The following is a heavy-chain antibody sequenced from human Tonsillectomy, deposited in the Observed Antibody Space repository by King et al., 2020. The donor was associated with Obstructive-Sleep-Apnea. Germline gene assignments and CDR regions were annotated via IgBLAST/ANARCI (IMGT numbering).Heavy chain of an antibody. CDR2: IWNDGSKK. V-gene: IGHV3-33*06. D-gene: IGHD6-25*01. CDR3: AQDLNPLWARGGLDV. J-gene: IGHJ6*02. CDR1: GFTFSSYG. Sequence: QVQLVESGGGVVQPGRSLRLSCTASGFTFSSYGMHWVRKAPGKGLEWVAFIWNDGSKKYYYDALKGRFTISRDISKNTLYLQMNSLRAEDTAMYYCAQDLNPLWARGGLDVWGQGTTVTVSS.